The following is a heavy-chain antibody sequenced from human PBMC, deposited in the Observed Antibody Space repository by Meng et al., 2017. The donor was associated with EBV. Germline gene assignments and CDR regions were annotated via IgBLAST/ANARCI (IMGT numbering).Heavy chain of an antibody. J-gene: IGHJ4*02. Sequence: VPLVRSGAEVKKPGARGRVSGKASCHTFTSYGISWVRQAPGQGLEWMGWISAYNGNTNYAQKLQGRVTMTTDTSTSTAYMELRSLRSDDTAVYYCARVRTFGGVIPPDYWGQGTLVTVSS. V-gene: IGHV1-18*01. CDR1: CHTFTSYG. D-gene: IGHD3-16*02. CDR3: ARVRTFGGVIPPDY. CDR2: ISAYNGNT.